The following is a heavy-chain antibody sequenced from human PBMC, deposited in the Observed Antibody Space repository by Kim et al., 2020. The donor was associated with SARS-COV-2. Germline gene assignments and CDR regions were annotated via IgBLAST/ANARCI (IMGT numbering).Heavy chain of an antibody. CDR2: IRSKANSYAT. V-gene: IGHV3-73*01. CDR3: TLDHYYDSSGPKTPPDAFDI. Sequence: GGSLRLSCAASGFTFSGSAMHWVRQASGKGLEWVGRIRSKANSYATAYAASVKGRFTISRDDSKNTAYLQMNSLKTEDTAVYYCTLDHYYDSSGPKTPPDAFDIWGQGTMVTVSS. CDR1: GFTFSGSA. J-gene: IGHJ3*02. D-gene: IGHD3-22*01.